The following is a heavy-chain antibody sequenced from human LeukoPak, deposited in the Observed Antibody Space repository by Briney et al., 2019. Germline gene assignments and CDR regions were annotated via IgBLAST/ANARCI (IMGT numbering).Heavy chain of an antibody. CDR3: ARGSDIVVVVAATKRYNWFDP. V-gene: IGHV4-34*01. Sequence: PSETLSLTCAVYGGSFSGYYWSWIRQPPGKGLEWIGEINHSGSTNYNPSLKSRVTISVDTSKNQFSLKLSSVTAAGTAVYYCARGSDIVVVVAATKRYNWFDPWGQGTLVTVSP. J-gene: IGHJ5*02. CDR2: INHSGST. CDR1: GGSFSGYY. D-gene: IGHD2-15*01.